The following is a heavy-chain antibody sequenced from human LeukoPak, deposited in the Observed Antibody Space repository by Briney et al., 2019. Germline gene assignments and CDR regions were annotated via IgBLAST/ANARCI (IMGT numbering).Heavy chain of an antibody. D-gene: IGHD4-23*01. CDR3: AICISVVPPDYFDY. V-gene: IGHV3-7*01. J-gene: IGHJ4*02. Sequence: GGSLRLSCAASGFTFSSYWMSWVRQAPGKGLEWVANIKQDGSEKYYVDSVKGRFTISRDNAKNSLYLQMNSLRAEDTAVYYCAICISVVPPDYFDYWGQGTLVTVSS. CDR1: GFTFSSYW. CDR2: IKQDGSEK.